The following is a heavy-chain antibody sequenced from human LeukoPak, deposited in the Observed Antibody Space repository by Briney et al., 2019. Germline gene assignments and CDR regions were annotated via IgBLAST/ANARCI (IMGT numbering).Heavy chain of an antibody. D-gene: IGHD1-1*01. V-gene: IGHV3-23*01. CDR3: AKDGHWNLKDFDY. Sequence: AISGSGGSTYHAGSVNGRFTISRDNSKNTLYLQMNSLRAEDTAVYYCAKDGHWNLKDFDYWGQGTLVTVSS. CDR2: ISGSGGST. J-gene: IGHJ4*02.